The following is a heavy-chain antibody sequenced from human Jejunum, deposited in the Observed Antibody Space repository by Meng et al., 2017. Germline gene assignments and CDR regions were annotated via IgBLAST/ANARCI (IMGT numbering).Heavy chain of an antibody. CDR3: AKVRGKNGDYVAS. J-gene: IGHJ4*02. V-gene: IGHV3-23*01. D-gene: IGHD4-17*01. CDR2: INTSGGST. Sequence: GESLNISCAASGFTFSNYTMRWVRQAPGKGLEWVSSINTSGGSTYYADSVKGRFTISRDNSRNTLDMQMSSLRVEDTAVYYLAKVRGKNGDYVASWGQGTLVTVSS. CDR1: GFTFSNYT.